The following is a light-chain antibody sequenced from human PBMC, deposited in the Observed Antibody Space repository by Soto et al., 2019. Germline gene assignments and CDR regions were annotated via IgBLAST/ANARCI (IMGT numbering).Light chain of an antibody. J-gene: IGKJ2*01. Sequence: IVLTQSPGTLSLPPGERATLSCRASQSVDSNYLAWYQQRPGQAPRLLIHGASSRATGIPDRFSGSGSGTDFTLTISRLEPEDFEVYYCQHYGFVVYTFGQGTNLEIK. V-gene: IGKV3-20*01. CDR1: QSVDSNY. CDR3: QHYGFVVYT. CDR2: GAS.